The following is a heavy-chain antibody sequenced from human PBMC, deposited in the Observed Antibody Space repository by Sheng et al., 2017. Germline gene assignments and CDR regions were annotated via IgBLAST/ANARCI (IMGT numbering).Heavy chain of an antibody. J-gene: IGHJ6*02. CDR3: AKDGWELLYYYYGMDV. V-gene: IGHV3-23*04. D-gene: IGHD1-26*01. CDR1: GFTFSSYA. CDR2: ISGSGGST. Sequence: EVQLVESGGGLVQPGGSLRLSCAASGFTFSSYAMSWVLQAPGKGLEWVSAISGSGGSTYYADSVKGRFTISRDNSKNTLYLQMNSLRAEDTAVYYCAKDGWELLYYYYGMDVWGQGTTVTVSS.